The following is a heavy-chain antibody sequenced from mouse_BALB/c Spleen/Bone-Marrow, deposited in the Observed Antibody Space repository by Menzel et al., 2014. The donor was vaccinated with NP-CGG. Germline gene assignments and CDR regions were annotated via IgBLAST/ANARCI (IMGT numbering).Heavy chain of an antibody. CDR1: GFTFSSYT. Sequence: EVMLVESGGDLVKPGGSLKLSCAASGFTFSSYTMSWVRQTPEKRLEWVATISSGGSYTYYPDSVKGRFTISRDNAKNTLYLQMSSLKSEDTAMYYCTREDYGYTFAYWGQGTLVTVSA. J-gene: IGHJ3*01. D-gene: IGHD1-2*01. V-gene: IGHV5-6-4*01. CDR3: TREDYGYTFAY. CDR2: ISSGGSYT.